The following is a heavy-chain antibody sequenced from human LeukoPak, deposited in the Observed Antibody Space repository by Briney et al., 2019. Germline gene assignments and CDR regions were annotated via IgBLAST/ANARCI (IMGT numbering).Heavy chain of an antibody. V-gene: IGHV3-23*01. CDR3: AKVMSGGNYDAFDI. Sequence: PGGSLRLSCAASGFTFSTDVMSWVRQAPGKGLEWVSAITGTGGSTYYADSVKGRFTISRDNSKNTLYLQMNSLRAEDTAVYYCAKVMSGGNYDAFDIWGQGTMVTVSS. D-gene: IGHD4-23*01. CDR2: ITGTGGST. CDR1: GFTFSTDV. J-gene: IGHJ3*02.